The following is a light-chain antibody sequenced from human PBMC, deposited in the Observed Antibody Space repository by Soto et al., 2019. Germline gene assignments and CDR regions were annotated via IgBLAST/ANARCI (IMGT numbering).Light chain of an antibody. CDR2: GAS. CDR3: LQDYNFPQT. CDR1: QDIRND. J-gene: IGKJ1*01. Sequence: IQVAQSPPSLSASVGDTVTITCRASQDIRNDLGWHQQKPGRAPKLLIYGASNLQSGVPSRFSGSVSGTDFTLTISSLQPEDFATYYCLQDYNFPQTFGQGTKVEIK. V-gene: IGKV1-6*01.